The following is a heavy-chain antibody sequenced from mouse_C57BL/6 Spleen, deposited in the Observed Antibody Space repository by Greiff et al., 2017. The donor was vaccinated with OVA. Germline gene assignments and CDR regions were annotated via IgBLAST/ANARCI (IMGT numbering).Heavy chain of an antibody. CDR3: ARCTTVVATQPFDV. D-gene: IGHD1-1*01. Sequence: QVQLQQPGPELVKPGASVKLSCKASGYTFTSYDINWVKQRPGQGLEWIGWIYPRDGSTKYNEKFKGKATLTVDTSSSTAYMELHSLTSEDSAVYFCARCTTVVATQPFDVWGTGTTVTVSS. J-gene: IGHJ1*03. CDR1: GYTFTSYD. V-gene: IGHV1-85*01. CDR2: IYPRDGST.